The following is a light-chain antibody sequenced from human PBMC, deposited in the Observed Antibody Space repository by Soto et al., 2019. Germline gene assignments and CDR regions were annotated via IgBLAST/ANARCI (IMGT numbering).Light chain of an antibody. J-gene: IGKJ1*01. CDR2: KAS. Sequence: DIPLTQSPSTLSASVGDRVSITCRASQTISSWLTWYQQKPGKAPKLLIYKASTLKSGVPSRFSGSGSGTEFTLTISSLQPDDFATYYCQHYNSYSGAFGQGTKVDI. V-gene: IGKV1-5*03. CDR3: QHYNSYSGA. CDR1: QTISSW.